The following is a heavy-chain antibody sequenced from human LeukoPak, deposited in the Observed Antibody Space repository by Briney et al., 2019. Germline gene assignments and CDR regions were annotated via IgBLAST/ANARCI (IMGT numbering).Heavy chain of an antibody. CDR3: ARHAPTYSNYVGWFDP. CDR1: GGSITSDH. J-gene: IGHJ5*02. V-gene: IGHV4-39*01. D-gene: IGHD4-11*01. Sequence: SETLSLTCTVSGGSITSDHWGWIRQPPGKGLEWIGAIYYTGSTYYSPSLRSRVTISVDTSKNQFSLKLSSVTAADTAVYYCARHAPTYSNYVGWFDPWGQGTLVTVSS. CDR2: IYYTGST.